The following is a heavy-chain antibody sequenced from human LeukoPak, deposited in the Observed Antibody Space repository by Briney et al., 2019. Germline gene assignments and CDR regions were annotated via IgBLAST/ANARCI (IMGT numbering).Heavy chain of an antibody. Sequence: SETLSLTCTVSGGSISANYWIWMRQPAGKGLEYIGCIYSSGSTNYNPSLKSRVTISVDTSKNQFSLKLSSVTAADTAVYYCARLNSSGWCLDYWGQGTLVTVSS. CDR1: GGSISANY. V-gene: IGHV4-4*07. J-gene: IGHJ4*02. D-gene: IGHD6-19*01. CDR2: IYSSGST. CDR3: ARLNSSGWCLDY.